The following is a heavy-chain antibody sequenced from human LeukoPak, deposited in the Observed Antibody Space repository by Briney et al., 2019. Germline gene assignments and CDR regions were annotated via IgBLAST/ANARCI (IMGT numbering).Heavy chain of an antibody. Sequence: GGSLRLSCAASGFTFSNYWMLWVRQAPEKGLEWVANIKQDGSERYYVDSVKGRFTISRDNAKNSLSLQMNSLRAEDTAVYYCAELGITGGVWGKGTTVTISS. J-gene: IGHJ6*04. D-gene: IGHD1-20*01. CDR3: AELGITGGV. CDR2: IKQDGSER. CDR1: GFTFSNYW. V-gene: IGHV3-7*01.